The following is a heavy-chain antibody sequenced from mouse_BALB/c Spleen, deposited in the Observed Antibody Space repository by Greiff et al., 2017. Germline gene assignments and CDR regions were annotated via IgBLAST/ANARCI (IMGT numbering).Heavy chain of an antibody. J-gene: IGHJ3*01. CDR2: ISSGSSTI. D-gene: IGHD2-4*01. V-gene: IGHV5-17*02. CDR3: AIYYDFSWFAY. CDR1: GFTFSSFG. Sequence: EVMLVESGGGLVQPGGSRKLSCAASGFTFSSFGMHWVRQAPEKGLEWVAYISSGSSTIYYADTVKGRFTISRDNPKNTLFLQMTSLRSEDTAMYYCAIYYDFSWFAYWGQGTLVTVSA.